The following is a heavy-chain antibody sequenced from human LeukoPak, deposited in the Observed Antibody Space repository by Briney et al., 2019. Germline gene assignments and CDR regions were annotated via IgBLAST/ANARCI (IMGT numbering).Heavy chain of an antibody. V-gene: IGHV1-2*02. J-gene: IGHJ3*02. Sequence: ASVKVSCKASGYSFSDYYLYWVRQAPGQGLEWMGWINPRNDDTNYAQKFQGRVTMTRDTSISTAYMELSRLRSDDTAVYYCARDQPGDDAFDIWGQGTMVTVSS. CDR1: GYSFSDYY. D-gene: IGHD1-14*01. CDR2: INPRNDDT. CDR3: ARDQPGDDAFDI.